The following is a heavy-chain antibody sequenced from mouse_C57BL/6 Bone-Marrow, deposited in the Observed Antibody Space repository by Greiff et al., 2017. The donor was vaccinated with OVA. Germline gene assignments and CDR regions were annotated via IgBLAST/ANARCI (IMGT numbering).Heavy chain of an antibody. V-gene: IGHV1-19*01. J-gene: IGHJ3*01. CDR2: INPYNGGT. CDR3: ARLTTVVAKGAWFAY. Sequence: EVKLEESGPVLVKPGASVKMSCKASGYTFTDYYMNWVKQSHGKSLEWIGVINPYNGGTSYNQKFKGKATLTVDKSSSTAYMELNSLTSEDSAVYYCARLTTVVAKGAWFAYWGQGTLVTVSA. D-gene: IGHD1-1*01. CDR1: GYTFTDYY.